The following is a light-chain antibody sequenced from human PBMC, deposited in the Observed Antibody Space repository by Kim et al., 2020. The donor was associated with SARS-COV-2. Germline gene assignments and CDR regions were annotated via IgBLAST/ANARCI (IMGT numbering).Light chain of an antibody. CDR1: QSVFRN. CDR2: TAS. Sequence: SVSPGERASLSCRANQSVFRNLAWYQQIPGRAPRLLFSTASARASAIPARFSGGGSGTEFTLTISNLQSDDFAVYYCQQYHKWPYTFGQGTKLEI. V-gene: IGKV3-15*01. J-gene: IGKJ2*01. CDR3: QQYHKWPYT.